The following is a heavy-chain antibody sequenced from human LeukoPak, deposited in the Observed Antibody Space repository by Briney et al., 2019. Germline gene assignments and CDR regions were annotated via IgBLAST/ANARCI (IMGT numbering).Heavy chain of an antibody. Sequence: PGTSLRLSCAGSGFTFGDFAVHWVWQAPGKGLEWISGISFNSGNTAYAASVKGRFTISRDNAKNSLYLQMDSLRPEDTALYFCAKDSRPRSYYYYFYMDVWGKGTTVTVSS. CDR1: GFTFGDFA. V-gene: IGHV3-9*01. CDR3: AKDSRPRSYYYYFYMDV. J-gene: IGHJ6*03. CDR2: ISFNSGNT.